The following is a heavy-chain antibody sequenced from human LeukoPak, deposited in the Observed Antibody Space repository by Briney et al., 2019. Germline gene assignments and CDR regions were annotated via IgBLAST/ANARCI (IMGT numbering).Heavy chain of an antibody. CDR2: ISSSGSTI. CDR1: GFTFSRYE. D-gene: IGHD3-22*01. V-gene: IGHV3-48*03. CDR3: ARGPLYYYDSSGYAFDY. J-gene: IGHJ4*02. Sequence: PGGSLRLSCAASGFTFSRYEMQWVRQAPGKGLEWVSYISSSGSTIYYADSVKGRFTISRDNAKNSLYLQMNSLRAEDTAVYYCARGPLYYYDSSGYAFDYWGQGTLVTVSS.